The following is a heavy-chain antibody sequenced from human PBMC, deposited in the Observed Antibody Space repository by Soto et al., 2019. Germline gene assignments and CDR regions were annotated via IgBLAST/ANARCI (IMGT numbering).Heavy chain of an antibody. CDR2: IYYSGST. D-gene: IGHD2-2*01. J-gene: IGHJ6*02. CDR3: ARMPDIVVTDYYYYGMDV. V-gene: IGHV4-31*03. Sequence: PSETLSLTCTVSGGSISSGGYYWSWIRQHPGKGLEWIGYIYYSGSTYYNPSLKSRVTISVDTSKNQFSLKLSSVTAADTAVYYCARMPDIVVTDYYYYGMDVWGQGTTVTVSS. CDR1: GGSISSGGYY.